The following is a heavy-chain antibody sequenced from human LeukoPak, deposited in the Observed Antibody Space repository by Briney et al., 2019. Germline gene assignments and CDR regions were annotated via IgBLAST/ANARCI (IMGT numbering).Heavy chain of an antibody. CDR1: GYTFTSYA. CDR3: ARDGNAYYYDSSGYYLD. V-gene: IGHV1-3*01. J-gene: IGHJ4*02. Sequence: GASVKVSCKASGYTFTSYAMHWVRQAPGQRLEWMGWISAGNGNTKYSQKFQGRVTITRDTSASTAYMELSSLRSEDTAVYYCARDGNAYYYDSSGYYLDWGQGTLVTVSS. D-gene: IGHD3-22*01. CDR2: ISAGNGNT.